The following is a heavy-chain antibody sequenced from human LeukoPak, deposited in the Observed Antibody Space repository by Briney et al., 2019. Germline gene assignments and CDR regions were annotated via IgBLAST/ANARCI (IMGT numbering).Heavy chain of an antibody. D-gene: IGHD2-15*01. CDR2: IRSKPSSYTT. J-gene: IGHJ4*02. CDR1: GFDFSAFY. V-gene: IGHV3-73*01. CDR3: TRQYCSGGSCSYVDY. Sequence: GGSLRLSCAASGFDFSAFYMHWVRQASGRGLEWVGLIRSKPSSYTTVYAASVKGRFTISRDDSRNTAYLQMNSLKAEDTAVYYCTRQYCSGGSCSYVDYWGQGTLVTVSS.